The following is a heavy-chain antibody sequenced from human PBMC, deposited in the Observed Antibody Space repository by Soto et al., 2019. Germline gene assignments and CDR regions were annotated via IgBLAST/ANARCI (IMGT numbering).Heavy chain of an antibody. CDR3: ARAGNVVVPAAMSYYYYYMDV. Sequence: EVQLVESGGGLVKPGGSLRLSCAASGFTFSSYSMNWVRQAPGKGLEWVSSISSSSSYIYYADSVKGRFTISRDNAKNSLYLQMNSLRAEDTAVYYCARAGNVVVPAAMSYYYYYMDVWGKGTTVTVSS. J-gene: IGHJ6*03. CDR2: ISSSSSYI. D-gene: IGHD2-2*01. CDR1: GFTFSSYS. V-gene: IGHV3-21*01.